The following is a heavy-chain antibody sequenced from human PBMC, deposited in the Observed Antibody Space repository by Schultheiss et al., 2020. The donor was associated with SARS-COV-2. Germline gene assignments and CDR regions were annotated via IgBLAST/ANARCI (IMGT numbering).Heavy chain of an antibody. J-gene: IGHJ1*01. V-gene: IGHV4-31*03. D-gene: IGHD3-22*01. CDR1: GGSISSGGYY. CDR3: ARVSRVGSGYYYAGEYFQH. CDR2: IYYSGST. Sequence: SQTLSLTCTVSGGSISSGGYYWSWIRQHPGKGLEWIGYIYYSGSTNYNPSLKSRVTISVDTSKNQFSLKLSSVTAADTAVYYCARVSRVGSGYYYAGEYFQHWGQGTLVTVSS.